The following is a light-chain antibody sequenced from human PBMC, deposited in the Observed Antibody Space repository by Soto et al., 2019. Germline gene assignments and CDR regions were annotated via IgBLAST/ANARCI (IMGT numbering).Light chain of an antibody. CDR3: QQYSDWPPWT. Sequence: EIVMTQSPATLSVSPGERATLSCRASQSVSNNYLAWYQQKPGQGPRLLMYNVLIRATGIPARFSGSGSETEFTLTISSLQSEDFAVYYCQQYSDWPPWTFGQGTKVDIK. CDR2: NVL. V-gene: IGKV3-15*01. CDR1: QSVSNN. J-gene: IGKJ1*01.